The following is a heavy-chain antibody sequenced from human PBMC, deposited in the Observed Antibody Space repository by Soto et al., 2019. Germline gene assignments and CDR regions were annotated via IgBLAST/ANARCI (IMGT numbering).Heavy chain of an antibody. J-gene: IGHJ4*02. D-gene: IGHD3-10*01. CDR3: ARDQNGSGNYYTRYFDY. Sequence: SETLSLSCAVSGGSINSRYWWSWVRQSPGKGLEWIGEIYHSGSTNYNPSLKSRVTISVDKSKNQFSLNLSSVTAADTAVYYCARDQNGSGNYYTRYFDYWGQGTLVTVSS. CDR2: IYHSGST. CDR1: GGSINSRYW. V-gene: IGHV4-4*02.